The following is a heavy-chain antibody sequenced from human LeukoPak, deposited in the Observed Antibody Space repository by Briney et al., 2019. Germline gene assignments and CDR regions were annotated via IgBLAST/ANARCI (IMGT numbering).Heavy chain of an antibody. CDR3: AKLNYGSGSYYDEDY. CDR2: ISYDGSNK. D-gene: IGHD3-10*01. V-gene: IGHV3-33*05. J-gene: IGHJ4*02. Sequence: PGRSLRLSCAASGFTFSSYGMHWVRQAPGKGLEWVAVISYDGSNKYYADSVKGRFTISRDNSKNTLYLRMNSLRADDTAVYYCAKLNYGSGSYYDEDYWSQGTLVTVSS. CDR1: GFTFSSYG.